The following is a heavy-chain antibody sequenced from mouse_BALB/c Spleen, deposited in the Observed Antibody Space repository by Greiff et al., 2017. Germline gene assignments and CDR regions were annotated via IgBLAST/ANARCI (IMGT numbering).Heavy chain of an antibody. V-gene: IGHV1S81*02. Sequence: QVQLQQSGAELVKPGASVKLSCKASGYTFTSYYMYWVKQRPGQGLEWIGEINPSNGGTNFNEKFKSKATLTVDKSSSTAYMQLSSLTSEDSAVYYCTRSGLLYFDYWGQGTTLTVSS. J-gene: IGHJ2*01. CDR3: TRSGLLYFDY. CDR2: INPSNGGT. D-gene: IGHD2-3*01. CDR1: GYTFTSYY.